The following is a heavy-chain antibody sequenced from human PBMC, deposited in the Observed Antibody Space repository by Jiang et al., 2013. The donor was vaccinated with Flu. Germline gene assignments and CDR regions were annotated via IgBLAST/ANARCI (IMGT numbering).Heavy chain of an antibody. D-gene: IGHD6-19*01. V-gene: IGHV2-70*20. Sequence: KPTQTLTLTCTFSGFSLSTSGMCVSWVRQPPGKALEWLALLDWDGAKSYNTSLQTRLTISRDTSKNQVVLTVTNMDPLDTATYYCARIIRRPSGWIDYWGQGTLVTVSS. J-gene: IGHJ4*02. CDR3: ARIIRRPSGWIDY. CDR1: GFSLSTSGMC. CDR2: LDWDGAK.